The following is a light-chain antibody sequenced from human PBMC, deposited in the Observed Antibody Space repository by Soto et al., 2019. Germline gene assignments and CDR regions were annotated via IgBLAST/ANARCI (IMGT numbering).Light chain of an antibody. CDR3: QHYNSYSEA. Sequence: EIVLTQSPATPSLSPGERATLSCRASQSVSSYLAWYQQKPGQAPRLLIYDASNRATGIPARFSGSGSGTDFTLTISSLEPDDFATYYCQHYNSYSEAFGQGTKVDI. CDR1: QSVSSY. V-gene: IGKV3-11*01. J-gene: IGKJ1*01. CDR2: DAS.